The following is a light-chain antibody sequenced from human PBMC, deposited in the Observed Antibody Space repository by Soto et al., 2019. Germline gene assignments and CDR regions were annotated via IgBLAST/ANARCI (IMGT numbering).Light chain of an antibody. J-gene: IGLJ3*02. CDR3: SSYAGSNNLV. CDR1: SSDIGDSNY. CDR2: DVT. V-gene: IGLV2-11*01. Sequence: QSALTQPRSVSGSPGQSVTISCTGTSSDIGDSNYVSWYQQHPGKAPKLLIYDVTRRPSGVPDRFSGSKSGNTASLTISGLQAEDEADYYCSSYAGSNNLVFGGGTKLTVL.